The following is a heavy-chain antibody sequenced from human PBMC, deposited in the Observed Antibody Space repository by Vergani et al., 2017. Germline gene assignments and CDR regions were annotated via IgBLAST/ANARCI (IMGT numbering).Heavy chain of an antibody. J-gene: IGHJ5*02. Sequence: QVQLQESGPGLVKPSETLSLTCTVSGGSISSYYWSWIRQPPGKGLEWIGYIYYSGSTNYNPSLKSRVTISVDTSTTQFSLKLSSVTAAATAVYYCARQRAYGWFDPWGEGALVTVSS. CDR3: ARQRAYGWFDP. D-gene: IGHD2-8*01. V-gene: IGHV4-59*08. CDR2: IYYSGST. CDR1: GGSISSYY.